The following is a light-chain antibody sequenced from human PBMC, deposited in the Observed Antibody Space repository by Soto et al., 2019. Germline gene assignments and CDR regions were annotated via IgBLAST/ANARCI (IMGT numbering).Light chain of an antibody. CDR3: SSFAGNNNLV. Sequence: QSVLTQPPSASGSPGQSVTLSCTGTSSDVGGYNYVSWYQQHPGKAPKLMISEVSKRPSGVPDRFSGSKSGNTASLTVSGLQAEDEADYYCSSFAGNNNLVFGGGTQLTVL. J-gene: IGLJ2*01. CDR1: SSDVGGYNY. V-gene: IGLV2-8*01. CDR2: EVS.